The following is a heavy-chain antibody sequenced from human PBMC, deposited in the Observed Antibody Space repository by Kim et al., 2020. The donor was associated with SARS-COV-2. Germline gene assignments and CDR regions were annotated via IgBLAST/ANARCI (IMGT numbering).Heavy chain of an antibody. CDR3: ARGARYFDWLSPHYYYYYMDV. D-gene: IGHD3-9*01. Sequence: ASVKVSCKASGYTFTSYDINWVRQATGHGLEWMGWMNPNSGNTGYAQKFQGRVTMNRSTSISTAYMELSSLRSEDTAVYYCARGARYFDWLSPHYYYYYMDVWDKGTAVTVSS. J-gene: IGHJ6*03. CDR1: GYTFTSYD. CDR2: MNPNSGNT. V-gene: IGHV1-8*01.